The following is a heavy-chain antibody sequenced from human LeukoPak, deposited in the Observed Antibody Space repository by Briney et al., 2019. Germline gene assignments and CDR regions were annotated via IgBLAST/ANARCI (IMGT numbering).Heavy chain of an antibody. J-gene: IGHJ3*02. CDR3: AKDREQLWFQYAFDI. D-gene: IGHD5-18*01. CDR1: GFTFSSYG. V-gene: IGHV3-30*18. Sequence: VGSLTLSCASCGFTFSSYGVHWFRQAPGKGLEWVAVISYDGSNKYYADSVKGRFTISRDNSKNTLYLQMNSLRAEDTAVYYCAKDREQLWFQYAFDIWGQGTMVTVSS. CDR2: ISYDGSNK.